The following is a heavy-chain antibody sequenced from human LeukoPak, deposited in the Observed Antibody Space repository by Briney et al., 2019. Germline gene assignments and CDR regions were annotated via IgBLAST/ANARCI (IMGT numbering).Heavy chain of an antibody. J-gene: IGHJ4*02. CDR1: GNSISSGYY. Sequence: ETLSLTCTVSGNSISSGYYWGWIRQPPGKGLEWVSSISSSSSYIYYADSVKGRFTISRDNAKNSLYLQMNSLRAEDTAVYYCARGRYGSGSYYNPNSYFDYWGQGTLVTVSS. CDR3: ARGRYGSGSYYNPNSYFDY. D-gene: IGHD3-10*01. V-gene: IGHV3-21*01. CDR2: ISSSSSYI.